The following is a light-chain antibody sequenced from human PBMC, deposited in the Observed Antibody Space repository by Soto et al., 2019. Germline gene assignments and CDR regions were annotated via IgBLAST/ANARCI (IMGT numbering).Light chain of an antibody. CDR3: QQYNNWPRT. CDR2: GAS. J-gene: IGKJ1*01. CDR1: QSISNN. V-gene: IGKV3-15*01. Sequence: EIVVTQSPATLSVSPGQRATLSCRASQSISNNLAWYQQKPGQAPRLLIYGASTSATGLPARFSGSGSGTEFTLTISSLQSEDFAVYYCQQYNNWPRTFGQGTKVQIK.